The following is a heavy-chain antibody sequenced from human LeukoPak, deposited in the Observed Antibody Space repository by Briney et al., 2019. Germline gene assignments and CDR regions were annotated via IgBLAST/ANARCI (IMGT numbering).Heavy chain of an antibody. J-gene: IGHJ4*02. CDR1: GGTFSSYA. Sequence: SVKVSCKASGGTFSSYAISWVRQAPGQGLEWMGGIIPIFGTANYAQKFQGRVTITTDESTSTAYMELSSLRSEDTAVYYCARQRDYYDSSGSTLYFDYWGQGTLVTVSS. CDR3: ARQRDYYDSSGSTLYFDY. D-gene: IGHD3-22*01. CDR2: IIPIFGTA. V-gene: IGHV1-69*05.